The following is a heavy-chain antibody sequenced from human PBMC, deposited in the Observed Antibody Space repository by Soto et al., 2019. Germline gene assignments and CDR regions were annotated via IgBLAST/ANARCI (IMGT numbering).Heavy chain of an antibody. D-gene: IGHD1-1*01. CDR1: GYTFTSYG. CDR2: ISAHNGNT. Sequence: QVHLVQSGAEVKKPGASVKVSCKASGYTFTSYGITWVRQAPGQGLEWMGWISAHNGNTDYAQKLQGRVILTRDTSTSTAYMELRSQRSDDTAVYYCARGRYGDYWGQGALVTVSS. J-gene: IGHJ4*02. V-gene: IGHV1-18*01. CDR3: ARGRYGDY.